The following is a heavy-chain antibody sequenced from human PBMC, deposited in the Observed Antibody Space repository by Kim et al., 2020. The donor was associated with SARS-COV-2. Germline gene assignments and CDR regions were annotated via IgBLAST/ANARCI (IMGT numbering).Heavy chain of an antibody. CDR2: ISSSGSTI. D-gene: IGHD4-17*01. Sequence: GGSLRLSCAASGFTFSSYEMNWVRQAPGKGLEWVSYISSSGSTIYYADSVKGRFTISRDNAKNSLYLQMNSLRAEDTAVYYCARGYYGGNSWLDYWGQGTLVTVSS. J-gene: IGHJ4*02. CDR1: GFTFSSYE. CDR3: ARGYYGGNSWLDY. V-gene: IGHV3-48*03.